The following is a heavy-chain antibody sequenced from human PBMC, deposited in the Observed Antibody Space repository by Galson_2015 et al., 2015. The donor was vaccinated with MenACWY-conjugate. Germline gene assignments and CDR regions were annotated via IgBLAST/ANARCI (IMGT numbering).Heavy chain of an antibody. CDR3: AREGKEAQPGLYYYDGMDV. CDR1: GYTFNSYG. V-gene: IGHV1-18*04. J-gene: IGHJ6*02. Sequence: SVKVSCKASGYTFNSYGISWMRQAPGQGLEWMGWISTYNGNTKYAQKVQGRVTMTTDTSTSTANMELRSPRSDDTAVYFCAREGKEAQPGLYYYDGMDVWGQGTTVTVSS. D-gene: IGHD1-1*01. CDR2: ISTYNGNT.